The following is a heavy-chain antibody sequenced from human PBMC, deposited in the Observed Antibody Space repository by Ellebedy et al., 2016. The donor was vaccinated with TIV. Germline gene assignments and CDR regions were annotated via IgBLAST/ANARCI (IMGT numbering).Heavy chain of an antibody. V-gene: IGHV1-3*01. Sequence: AASVKVSCKASGYTFTKYPMHWVRQAPGQRLEWIGRINPDNDYTRYSQKFQGRVNMTRDTSASTGHMELSSLRFEDTAVYYCARVSGWSTGDGFDFWGQGTMISVSS. D-gene: IGHD6-19*01. CDR3: ARVSGWSTGDGFDF. J-gene: IGHJ3*01. CDR1: GYTFTKYP. CDR2: INPDNDYT.